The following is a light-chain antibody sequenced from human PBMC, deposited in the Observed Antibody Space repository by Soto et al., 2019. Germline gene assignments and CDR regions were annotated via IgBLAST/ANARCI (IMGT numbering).Light chain of an antibody. CDR2: GAS. Sequence: EIVLTQSPGTLSLSPGERATLSCRASQSVSSSYLAWYQQKPGQAPRLLIYGASSKATGIPARFSGSGSGTDFTLNISRLEPEDFAVYYCQQYGSSPRRTFGQGTKVEIK. CDR3: QQYGSSPRRT. V-gene: IGKV3-20*01. CDR1: QSVSSSY. J-gene: IGKJ1*01.